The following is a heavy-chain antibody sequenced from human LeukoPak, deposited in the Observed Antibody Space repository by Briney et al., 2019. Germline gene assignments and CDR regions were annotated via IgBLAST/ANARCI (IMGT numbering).Heavy chain of an antibody. V-gene: IGHV3-30*03. D-gene: IGHD6-19*01. J-gene: IGHJ4*02. Sequence: GRSLRLSCAASGFTFSSYGMHWVRKAPGEGLEWVAVISYDGSNKYYADSVKGRFTISRDNSKNTLYLQMNSLRSDDTAVYYCARADTVAGTLMGLDWGQGTLVTVSS. CDR3: ARADTVAGTLMGLD. CDR1: GFTFSSYG. CDR2: ISYDGSNK.